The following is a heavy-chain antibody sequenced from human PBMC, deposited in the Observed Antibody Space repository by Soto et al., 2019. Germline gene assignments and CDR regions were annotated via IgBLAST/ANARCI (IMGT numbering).Heavy chain of an antibody. CDR2: FDPENGET. CDR3: ARDGFSRSPLRYCSSTSCSVDFDY. D-gene: IGHD2-2*01. CDR1: GYTLTELS. V-gene: IGHV1-24*01. J-gene: IGHJ4*02. Sequence: GASVKVSCKVSGYTLTELSMHWVRQAPGKGLEWMGGFDPENGETIYAQKLQGRVTMTTDTSTSTAYMELRCLRSDDTAVYYCARDGFSRSPLRYCSSTSCSVDFDYWGQGTLVTVSS.